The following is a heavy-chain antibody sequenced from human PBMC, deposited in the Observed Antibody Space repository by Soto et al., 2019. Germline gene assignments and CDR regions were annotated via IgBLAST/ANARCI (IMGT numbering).Heavy chain of an antibody. CDR3: ARDGDYAHPGYYGMDV. CDR2: ISSSSTI. CDR1: GFTFSSYS. D-gene: IGHD2-21*01. V-gene: IGHV3-48*02. Sequence: GGSLRLSCAASGFTFSSYSMDWVCQAPGKGLEWVSYISSSSTIYYADSVKGRFTISRDNAKNSLYLQMNSLRDEDTAVYYCARDGDYAHPGYYGMDVWGQGTTVTVS. J-gene: IGHJ6*02.